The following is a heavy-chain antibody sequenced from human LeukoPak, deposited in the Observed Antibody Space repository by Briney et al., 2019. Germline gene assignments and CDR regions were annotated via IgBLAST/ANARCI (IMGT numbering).Heavy chain of an antibody. V-gene: IGHV3-23*01. D-gene: IGHD3-10*01. CDR3: AKNVWFGELLYSFDY. Sequence: PGGSLRLSCAASGFSFGSYAMDWVRQAPGKGLEWVSAISGSGGSTYYADSVKGRFTISRDNSKNTLYLQMNSLRAEDTAVYYCAKNVWFGELLYSFDYWGQGTLVTVSS. J-gene: IGHJ4*02. CDR1: GFSFGSYA. CDR2: ISGSGGST.